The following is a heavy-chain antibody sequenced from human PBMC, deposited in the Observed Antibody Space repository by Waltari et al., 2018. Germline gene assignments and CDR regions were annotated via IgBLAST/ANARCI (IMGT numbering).Heavy chain of an antibody. CDR3: ARGKGKQWLVLEGLFDY. Sequence: QVQLQESGPGLVKPSETLSLTCTVSGYSISSGYYWGWIRQPPGKGLEWIGRIYHSGSTYYNPSLKSRVNISVDTSKNQFSLKLSSVTAADTAVYYCARGKGKQWLVLEGLFDYWGQGTLVTVSS. J-gene: IGHJ4*02. CDR1: GYSISSGYY. V-gene: IGHV4-38-2*02. CDR2: IYHSGST. D-gene: IGHD6-19*01.